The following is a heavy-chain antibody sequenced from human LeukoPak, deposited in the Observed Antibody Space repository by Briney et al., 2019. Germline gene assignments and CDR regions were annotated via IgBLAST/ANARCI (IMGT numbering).Heavy chain of an antibody. CDR3: AKMGPNYYDSSGYSWFDP. V-gene: IGHV3-23*01. CDR1: GFTFSSYA. Sequence: QPGASLRLSCAASGFTFSSYAMSWVRQAPGMGLEWVSAISGSGGSTYYADSVKGRFTISRDNSKNTLYLQMNSLRAEDTAVYYCAKMGPNYYDSSGYSWFDPWGQGTLVTVSS. CDR2: ISGSGGST. J-gene: IGHJ5*02. D-gene: IGHD3-22*01.